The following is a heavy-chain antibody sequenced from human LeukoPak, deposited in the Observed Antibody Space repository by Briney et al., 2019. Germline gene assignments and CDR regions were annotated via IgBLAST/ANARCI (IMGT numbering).Heavy chain of an antibody. D-gene: IGHD6-6*01. CDR3: AKEKLIAATIDY. CDR1: GFIIGRDS. J-gene: IGHJ4*02. CDR2: FSGSGGGT. V-gene: IGHV3-23*01. Sequence: GGSLRLSCAASGFIIGRDSMNWVRQAPGKGLEWVSAFSGSGGGTYYADSVKGRFTISRDNSKNTLYLQMNSLRAEDTAVYYCAKEKLIAATIDYWGQGTLVTVSS.